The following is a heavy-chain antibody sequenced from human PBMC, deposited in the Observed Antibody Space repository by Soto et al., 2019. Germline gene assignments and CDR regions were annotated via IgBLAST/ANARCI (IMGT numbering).Heavy chain of an antibody. J-gene: IGHJ4*02. CDR1: GFTFSSYA. CDR2: ISYDGSNK. V-gene: IGHV3-30*04. CDR3: ARVIFPYSSSWYPASY. D-gene: IGHD6-13*01. Sequence: GGSLRLSCAASGFTFSSYAMHWVRQAPGKGLEWVAVISYDGSNKYYADSVKGRFTISRDNSKNTLYQQMNSLRAEDTAVYYCARVIFPYSSSWYPASYWGQGTLVTVSS.